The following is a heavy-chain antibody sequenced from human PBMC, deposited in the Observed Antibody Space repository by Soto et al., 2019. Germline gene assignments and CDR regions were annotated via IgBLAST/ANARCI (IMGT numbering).Heavy chain of an antibody. Sequence: GGSLRLSCAASGFTFSSYAMSWVRQAPGKGLEWVSAISGSGGSTYYADSVKGRFTISRDNSKNTLYLQMNSLRAEDTAVYYCARGESSGSLIDHWGKGTLGTVSP. CDR3: ARGESSGSLIDH. V-gene: IGHV3-23*01. CDR2: ISGSGGST. CDR1: GFTFSSYA. D-gene: IGHD3-22*01. J-gene: IGHJ4*02.